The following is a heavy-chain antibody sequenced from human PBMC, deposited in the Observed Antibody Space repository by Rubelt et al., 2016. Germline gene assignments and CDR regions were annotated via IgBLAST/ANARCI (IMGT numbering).Heavy chain of an antibody. CDR1: GFTFSSCG. J-gene: IGHJ6*02. CDR3: ARGPGRYCGGDCYHDYYYGMDV. CDR2: ISYDGGKS. V-gene: IGHV3-30*03. D-gene: IGHD2-21*02. Sequence: VQLVESGGGLVQPGGSLTLSCSASGFTFSSCGMHWVRQAPGKGLEWVAVISYDGGKSYYADSVKGRFTVSRDNSKNTLYLQMNSRRAEDTAVYYCARGPGRYCGGDCYHDYYYGMDVWGQGTTVTVSS.